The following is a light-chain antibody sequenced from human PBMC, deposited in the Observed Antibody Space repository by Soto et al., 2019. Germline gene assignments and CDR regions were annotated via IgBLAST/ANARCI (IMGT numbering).Light chain of an antibody. V-gene: IGKV3-15*01. CDR1: QRISNN. CDR3: QHYNNWPS. Sequence: VPQSPTALSESPGERATLSCRASQRISNNLAGYQQTPGQAPRLLIYGASTRATGIPARFSGSGSGTEFTLTISVLHSDDFAVYCCQHYNNWPSFGQGTKVDIK. J-gene: IGKJ1*01. CDR2: GAS.